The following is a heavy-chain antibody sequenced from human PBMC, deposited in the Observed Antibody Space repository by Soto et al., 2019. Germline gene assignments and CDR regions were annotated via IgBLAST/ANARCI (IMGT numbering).Heavy chain of an antibody. J-gene: IGHJ4*02. Sequence: GGSLRLSCSASGFTFSSYDMHWVRQGTGKGLEWVSAIGTTGDTYYAGSVKGRSTISRENAKNSLYLQMNSLRAGDTAIYFCARAIGPTLFDYWGQGTLVTVSS. CDR2: IGTTGDT. V-gene: IGHV3-13*04. CDR1: GFTFSSYD. D-gene: IGHD3-22*01. CDR3: ARAIGPTLFDY.